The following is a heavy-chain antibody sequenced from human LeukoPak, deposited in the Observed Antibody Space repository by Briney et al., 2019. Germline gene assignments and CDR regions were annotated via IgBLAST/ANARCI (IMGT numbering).Heavy chain of an antibody. J-gene: IGHJ5*02. CDR2: INHSGST. Sequence: ASETLSLTCAVYGGSFSGYYWSWICQPPGKGLEWIGEINHSGSTNYNPSLKSRVTISVDTSKNQFSLKLSSVTAADTAVYYCARDDYYYDSSGYSLGPFDPWGQGTLVTVSS. CDR1: GGSFSGYY. D-gene: IGHD3-22*01. CDR3: ARDDYYYDSSGYSLGPFDP. V-gene: IGHV4-34*01.